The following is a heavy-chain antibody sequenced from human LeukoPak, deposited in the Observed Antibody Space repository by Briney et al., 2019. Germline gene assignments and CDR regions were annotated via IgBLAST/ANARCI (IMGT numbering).Heavy chain of an antibody. V-gene: IGHV1-18*01. CDR1: GYTFDSYG. D-gene: IGHD2/OR15-2a*01. CDR2: ITAYNGHR. CDR3: ARGGRTTALDY. J-gene: IGHJ4*02. Sequence: ASVKVSCKTSGYTFDSYGISWVRQAPGQGLEWMGWITAYNGHRDYPQNLQARVTLTTDTSTSTVYMELRSLRSDDTAAYYCARGGRTTALDYWGQGTLVTVSS.